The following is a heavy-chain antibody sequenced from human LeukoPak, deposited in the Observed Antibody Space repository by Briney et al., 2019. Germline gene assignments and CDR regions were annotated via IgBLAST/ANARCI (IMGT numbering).Heavy chain of an antibody. CDR3: AKDRLSVSPTYFDY. CDR2: IYSGGST. Sequence: GGSLRLSCAASGFTVSSNYMSWVRQAPGKGLEWVSVIYSGGSTYYADSVKGRFTISRDNSKNTLYLQMNSLRAEDTAVYYCAKDRLSVSPTYFDYWGQGTLVTVSS. CDR1: GFTVSSNY. V-gene: IGHV3-66*01. J-gene: IGHJ4*02. D-gene: IGHD5/OR15-5a*01.